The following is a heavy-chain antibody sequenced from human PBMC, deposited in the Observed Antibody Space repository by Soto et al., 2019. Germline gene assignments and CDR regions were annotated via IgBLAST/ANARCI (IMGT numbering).Heavy chain of an antibody. Sequence: ASVKVSCKASGYTFTSYGISWVRQAPGQGLEWMGWISAYNGNTNYAQKLQGRVTMTTDTSTSTAYMELRSLRSDDTAVYYCARTPAVAGTGPSLHYYYYYYMDVWGKGTTVTVSS. V-gene: IGHV1-18*01. CDR2: ISAYNGNT. D-gene: IGHD6-19*01. J-gene: IGHJ6*03. CDR1: GYTFTSYG. CDR3: ARTPAVAGTGPSLHYYYYYYMDV.